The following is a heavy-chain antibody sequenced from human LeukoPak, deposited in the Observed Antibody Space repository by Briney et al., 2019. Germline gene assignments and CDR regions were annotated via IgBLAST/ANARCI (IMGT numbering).Heavy chain of an antibody. D-gene: IGHD6-13*01. CDR3: ARLPGSSRWYQFDY. J-gene: IGHJ4*02. V-gene: IGHV4-59*01. Sequence: SETLSLTCTVSGGSNSSYYWSWIRQPPGKGREWIGYIYHSGSTNYNPSLKSRVTISVDTYKKQFSLELSSVTAADTAVYYCARLPGSSRWYQFDYWGQGTLVTVS. CDR2: IYHSGST. CDR1: GGSNSSYY.